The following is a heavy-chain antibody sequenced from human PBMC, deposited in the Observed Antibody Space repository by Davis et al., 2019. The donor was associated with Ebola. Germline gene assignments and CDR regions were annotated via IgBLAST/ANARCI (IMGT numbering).Heavy chain of an antibody. V-gene: IGHV3-23*01. CDR3: ARDKTTVTAALDDAFDF. CDR2: ISGSGGST. Sequence: GGSLRLSCAASGFTFSSYAMSWVRQAPGKGLEWVSAISGSGGSTYYADSVKGRFTISRDNAKNSLFLQMNSLRDEDTAMYYCARDKTTVTAALDDAFDFWGQGTMVTVSS. CDR1: GFTFSSYA. J-gene: IGHJ3*01. D-gene: IGHD4-17*01.